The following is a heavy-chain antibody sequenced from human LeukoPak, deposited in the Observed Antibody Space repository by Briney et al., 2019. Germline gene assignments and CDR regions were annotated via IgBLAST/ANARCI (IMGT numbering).Heavy chain of an antibody. D-gene: IGHD2-21*01. CDR1: GSSFSSHW. J-gene: IGHJ4*02. CDR2: ISDDGSYT. Sequence: GGSLRLSCAASGSSFSSHWLHWVRQAPGKGLVWVSRISDDGSYTSNVDSVKGRFTISRDNVNNMLYLHMNSLRAEDTAVYYCASFGISWRSSYWGQGTLVTVSS. V-gene: IGHV3-74*01. CDR3: ASFGISWRSSY.